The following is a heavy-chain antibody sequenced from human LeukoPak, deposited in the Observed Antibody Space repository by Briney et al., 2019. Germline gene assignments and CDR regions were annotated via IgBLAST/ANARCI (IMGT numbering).Heavy chain of an antibody. V-gene: IGHV3-33*01. D-gene: IGHD5-24*01. CDR2: IWYDGSNK. Sequence: PGGSLRLSCAASGFTFSSYGMHWVRQAPGKGLEWVAVIWYDGSNKYYADSVKGRFTISRDNSKNTLYLQMNSLRAEDTAVYYCASTSQAEMATIIGYWGQGTLVTVSS. CDR1: GFTFSSYG. J-gene: IGHJ4*02. CDR3: ASTSQAEMATIIGY.